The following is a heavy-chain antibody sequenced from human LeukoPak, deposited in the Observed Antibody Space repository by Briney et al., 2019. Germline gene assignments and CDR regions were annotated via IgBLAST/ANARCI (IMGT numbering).Heavy chain of an antibody. V-gene: IGHV3-13*01. CDR2: IGTAGDT. CDR3: ARGNGGNSHFDY. Sequence: PGGSLRLSCAASGFTFSSYDMYWVRQATGKGLEWVSAIGTAGDTYYPGSVKGRFTISRENAKNSLYLQMNSLRAGDTAVYYCARGNGGNSHFDYWGQGTLVTVSS. CDR1: GFTFSSYD. D-gene: IGHD2-21*02. J-gene: IGHJ4*02.